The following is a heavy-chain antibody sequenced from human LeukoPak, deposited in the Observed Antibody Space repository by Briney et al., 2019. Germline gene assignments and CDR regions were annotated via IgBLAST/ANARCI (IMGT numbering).Heavy chain of an antibody. CDR1: GYTFTGYY. Sequence: GTSVKVSCKASGYTFTGYYMHWVRQAPGQGLEWMGWINPNSGGTNYAQKFQGRVTMTRDTSISTAYMELSRLRSDGTAVYYCAREVAVAGTDYYYYGMDVWGQGTTVTVSS. J-gene: IGHJ6*02. CDR2: INPNSGGT. CDR3: AREVAVAGTDYYYYGMDV. V-gene: IGHV1-2*02. D-gene: IGHD6-19*01.